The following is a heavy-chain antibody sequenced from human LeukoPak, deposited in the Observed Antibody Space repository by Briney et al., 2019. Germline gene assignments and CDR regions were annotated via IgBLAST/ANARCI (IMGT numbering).Heavy chain of an antibody. CDR3: VLGGLRRN. D-gene: IGHD5-12*01. J-gene: IGHJ4*02. CDR2: ISSGGSYI. V-gene: IGHV3-21*01. Sequence: PGGSLRLSCAASGFTFSSYNMNWVRQAPGKGLEWVSSISSGGSYIYYADSLKGRFIISRDNAKNSLYLQMNSLRAEDTAVYFCVLGGLRRNWGQGTLVTVSS. CDR1: GFTFSSYN.